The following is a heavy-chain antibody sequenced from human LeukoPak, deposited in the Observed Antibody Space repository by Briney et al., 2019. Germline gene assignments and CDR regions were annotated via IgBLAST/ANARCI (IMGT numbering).Heavy chain of an antibody. CDR1: GGSISSYY. J-gene: IGHJ6*03. V-gene: IGHV4-59*01. D-gene: IGHD3-22*01. Sequence: SETLSLTCTVSGGSISSYYWSWIRQPPGKGLEWIGYIYYSGSTNYNPSLKSRVTISVDTSKNQFSLKLSSVTAADTAVYYCARSSVPYYYYNYYMDVWGKGTTVTVSS. CDR3: ARSSVPYYYYNYYMDV. CDR2: IYYSGST.